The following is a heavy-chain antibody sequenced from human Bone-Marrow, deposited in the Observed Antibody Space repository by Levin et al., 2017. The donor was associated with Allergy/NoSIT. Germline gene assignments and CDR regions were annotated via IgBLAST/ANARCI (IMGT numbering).Heavy chain of an antibody. D-gene: IGHD3-16*01. J-gene: IGHJ3*02. V-gene: IGHV3-48*01. CDR3: ARDEESFGDAFDI. Sequence: GGSLRLSCAASGFSFTTYGMIWVRQAPGKGLEWVSYISARRTTMYYADSVKGRFTISRDDAKNTLYLQMSSLRAEDTAVYYCARDEESFGDAFDIWGQGTRVTVSS. CDR1: GFSFTTYG. CDR2: ISARRTTM.